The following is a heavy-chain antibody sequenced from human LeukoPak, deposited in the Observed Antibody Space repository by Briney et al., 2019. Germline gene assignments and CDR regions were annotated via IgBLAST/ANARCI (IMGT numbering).Heavy chain of an antibody. CDR2: IYSGGST. CDR1: GFTVSSNY. V-gene: IGHV3-66*01. D-gene: IGHD3-22*01. Sequence: GGSLRLSCAASGFTVSSNYMSWVRQAPGKGLEWVSVIYSGGSTYYADSVKGRFTISRDNSKNTLYLQMNSLRAEDTGVYFCAKGAEEGVVITPVYYYYMDVWGKGTTVTISS. CDR3: AKGAEEGVVITPVYYYYMDV. J-gene: IGHJ6*03.